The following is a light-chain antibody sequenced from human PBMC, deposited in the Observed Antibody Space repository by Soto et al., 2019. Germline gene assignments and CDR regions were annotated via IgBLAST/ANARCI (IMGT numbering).Light chain of an antibody. Sequence: DIQMTQTPSTLSASVGDGATITCRASQNIGSWLAWYQQKPGKGPKLLIYAASSLQSGVPSRFSGSGSGTDLTINISSLQPEDFETYYCQQSYSTSITFGQGTRLEIK. CDR3: QQSYSTSIT. J-gene: IGKJ5*01. CDR1: QNIGSW. V-gene: IGKV1-39*01. CDR2: AAS.